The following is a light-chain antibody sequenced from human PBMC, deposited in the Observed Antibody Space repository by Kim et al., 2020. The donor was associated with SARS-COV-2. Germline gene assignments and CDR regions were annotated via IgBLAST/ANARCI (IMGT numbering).Light chain of an antibody. V-gene: IGKV3-20*01. Sequence: ARGESDTLTCCASQSLSISFCAGYQQHPGQAPRLLLYGASSRATGIPDSFSGSGSWTDFSLTISRLEHEDFAAYYCQQYCSSPRTFGQGTKVDIK. CDR1: QSLSISF. CDR2: GAS. J-gene: IGKJ1*01. CDR3: QQYCSSPRT.